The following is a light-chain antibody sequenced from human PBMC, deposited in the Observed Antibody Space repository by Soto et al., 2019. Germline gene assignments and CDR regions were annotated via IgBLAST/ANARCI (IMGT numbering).Light chain of an antibody. CDR3: SSYKSSSSYV. Sequence: QSALTQPASVSGSPGQSIAISCTGTSSDVGADNAVSWYQQYPGKAPKLMIHDVSNRPSGVSDRFSGSKSGNSASLTISGLQAEDEGDYYCSSYKSSSSYVFGSGTKLTVL. CDR2: DVS. J-gene: IGLJ1*01. CDR1: SSDVGADNA. V-gene: IGLV2-14*01.